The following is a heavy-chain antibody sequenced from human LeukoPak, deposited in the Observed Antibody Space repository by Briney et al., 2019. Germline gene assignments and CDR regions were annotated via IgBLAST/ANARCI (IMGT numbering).Heavy chain of an antibody. V-gene: IGHV4-30-2*01. CDR3: ARAGDIAEATNWFDP. J-gene: IGHJ5*02. Sequence: SETLSLTCTVSGGSISSGGYYWSWIRQPPGKGLEWIGYIYHSGSTYYNPSLKSRVTISVNRSKNQFSLKLSSVTAADTAVYYCARAGDIAEATNWFDPWGQGTLVTVSS. D-gene: IGHD3-10*01. CDR2: IYHSGST. CDR1: GGSISSGGYY.